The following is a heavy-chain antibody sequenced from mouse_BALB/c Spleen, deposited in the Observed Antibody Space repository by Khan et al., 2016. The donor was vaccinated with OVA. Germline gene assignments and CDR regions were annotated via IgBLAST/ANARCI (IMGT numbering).Heavy chain of an antibody. CDR1: GHTFTSYY. CDR3: TRSGYGAFAY. Sequence: VQLQQSGAELVKPGASVRLSCKASGHTFTSYYLYWVKQRPGQGLEWIGDINPSNGGTNFNEKFKTKAILTVDKSSRTAYMQLSSLTSEDSAVYYCTRSGYGAFAYWGQGTLVTVSA. J-gene: IGHJ3*01. D-gene: IGHD1-1*02. CDR2: INPSNGGT. V-gene: IGHV1S81*02.